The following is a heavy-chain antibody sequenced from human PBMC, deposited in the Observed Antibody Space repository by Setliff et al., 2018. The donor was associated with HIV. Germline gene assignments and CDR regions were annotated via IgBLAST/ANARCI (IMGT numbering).Heavy chain of an antibody. J-gene: IGHJ4*02. CDR3: YSDHNSGRLHGSD. V-gene: IGHV3-49*04. D-gene: IGHD3-10*01. Sequence: SLRLSCTALGYSFGHYGMSWVRQAPGKGLEWLSFISSETYGGTTEYTASVHGRLTIERDDSKGIAYLQMNNLKSEDTAVYYCYSDHNSGRLHGSDCAQGLLVTVSS. CDR1: GYSFGHYG. CDR2: ISSETYGGTT.